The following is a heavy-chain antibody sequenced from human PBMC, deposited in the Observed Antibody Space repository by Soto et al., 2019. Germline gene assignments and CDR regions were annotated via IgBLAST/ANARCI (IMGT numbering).Heavy chain of an antibody. CDR2: ISGSGGST. CDR1: GFTFSSYA. CDR3: AKNIAPQLRFLEWRYYYGMDV. D-gene: IGHD3-3*01. J-gene: IGHJ6*02. V-gene: IGHV3-23*01. Sequence: GGSLRLSCAGSGFTFSSYAMSWVRQAPGKGLEWVSAISGSGGSTYYADSVKGRLTISRDNSKNTLYLQMNSLRAEDTAVYYCAKNIAPQLRFLEWRYYYGMDVWGQGTTVTVSS.